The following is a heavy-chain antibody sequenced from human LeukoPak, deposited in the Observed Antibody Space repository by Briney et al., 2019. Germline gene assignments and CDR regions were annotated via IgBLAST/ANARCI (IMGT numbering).Heavy chain of an antibody. V-gene: IGHV4-59*01. Sequence: PSETLSLTCTVSGGSISNYYWSWIRQPPGKGLELFGYIHYSGTTYYNPSLKSRVTISLDMSKNQFSLKLTSVTAADTALYFCARKGEHFYDSGKLWPAWFDLWGQGALVTVSS. CDR1: GGSISNYY. CDR3: ARKGEHFYDSGKLWPAWFDL. J-gene: IGHJ5*02. CDR2: IHYSGTT. D-gene: IGHD3-10*01.